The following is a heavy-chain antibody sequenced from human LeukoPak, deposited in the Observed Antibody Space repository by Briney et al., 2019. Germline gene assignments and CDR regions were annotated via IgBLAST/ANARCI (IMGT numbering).Heavy chain of an antibody. Sequence: PGGSLRLSCAASGFTFSSYEMNWVRQAPGKGLEWVSYISSSGSTIYYADSVKGRFTISRDNAKNSLYLQMNSLRAEDTAVYYCARGGKYYYVSGSPAFDYLGQGTLVTVSS. CDR3: ARGGKYYYVSGSPAFDY. J-gene: IGHJ4*02. V-gene: IGHV3-48*03. CDR2: ISSSGSTI. D-gene: IGHD3-10*01. CDR1: GFTFSSYE.